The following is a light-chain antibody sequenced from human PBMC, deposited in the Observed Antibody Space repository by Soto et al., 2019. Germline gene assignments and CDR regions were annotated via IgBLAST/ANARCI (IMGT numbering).Light chain of an antibody. J-gene: IGKJ1*01. CDR3: QQCNSWPLT. V-gene: IGKV3-15*01. CDR1: QSVSSN. CDR2: GAS. Sequence: EIVMTQSPDTLSVSPGARATLSCRASQSVSSNLVWYQQKPGQAPRLLIYGASTRATGIPARFSGSGSGTEFTLTIRSLQSEDFAVYYCQQCNSWPLTFGQGTKVEIK.